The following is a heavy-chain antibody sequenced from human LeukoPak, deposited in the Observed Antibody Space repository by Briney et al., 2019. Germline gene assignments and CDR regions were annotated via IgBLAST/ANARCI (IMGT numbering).Heavy chain of an antibody. CDR1: GGTFSSYA. CDR2: IIPIFGTA. CDR3: ARWRGRGGLRPNSGYYYGMDV. V-gene: IGHV1-69*13. J-gene: IGHJ6*02. D-gene: IGHD3-10*01. Sequence: ASVKVSCKASGGTFSSYAISWVRQAPGQGLEWMGGIIPIFGTANYAQKFQGRVTITADESTSTAYMELSSLRSEDTAVYYCARWRGRGGLRPNSGYYYGMDVWGQGTTVTVSS.